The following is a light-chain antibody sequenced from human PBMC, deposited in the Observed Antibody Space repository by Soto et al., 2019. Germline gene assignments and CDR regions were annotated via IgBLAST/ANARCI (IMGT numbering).Light chain of an antibody. Sequence: EIVLTQSPATLSLSPGERATLSCRASQSVSSYLAWYQQKPGQAPRLLIYDASNMATGIPARFSGSGSGTDVSLTTISLQPEDVAVYYCQQRSNWPAYTFGQGTKLEIK. CDR2: DAS. CDR3: QQRSNWPAYT. J-gene: IGKJ2*01. CDR1: QSVSSY. V-gene: IGKV3-11*01.